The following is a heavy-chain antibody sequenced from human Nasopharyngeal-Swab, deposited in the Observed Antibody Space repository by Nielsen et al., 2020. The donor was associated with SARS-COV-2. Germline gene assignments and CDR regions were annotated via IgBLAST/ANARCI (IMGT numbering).Heavy chain of an antibody. J-gene: IGHJ4*02. D-gene: IGHD2-2*01. Sequence: SETLSLTCTVSGGSISSYYWSWIRQPPGKGLEWIGYIYYSGSTNYNPSLKSRVTISVDTSKNQFSLKLSSVTAADTAVYYCARIGCSSTSCYSFDCWGQGTLVTVSS. CDR3: ARIGCSSTSCYSFDC. V-gene: IGHV4-59*01. CDR1: GGSISSYY. CDR2: IYYSGST.